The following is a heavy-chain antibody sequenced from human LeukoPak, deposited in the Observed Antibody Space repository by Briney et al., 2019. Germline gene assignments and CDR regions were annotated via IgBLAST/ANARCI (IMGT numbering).Heavy chain of an antibody. V-gene: IGHV5-51*01. Sequence: GASLKISYKGSGSSFSDYWIGWVRAMPGKGLEWMGIIYPGDSNSKYSPSLQGQVIISADRSINTAYLQWSGLKASDTAMYYCARHWGYYGSGSHRAFDIWGQGTTVTVSS. CDR3: ARHWGYYGSGSHRAFDI. CDR1: GSSFSDYW. D-gene: IGHD3-10*01. J-gene: IGHJ3*02. CDR2: IYPGDSNS.